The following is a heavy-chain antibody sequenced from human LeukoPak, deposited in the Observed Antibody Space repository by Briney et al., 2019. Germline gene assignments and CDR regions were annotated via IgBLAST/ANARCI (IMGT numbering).Heavy chain of an antibody. D-gene: IGHD4-11*01. CDR2: IYSGGSP. Sequence: GGSLRLSCAASGFTVSSNYMNWVRQAPGKGLEWVSVIYSGGSPFYADSVKGRFTISRDNSKNTVYLQMNSLRVEDTAVYYCARGRQCDFWGQGTLVTVSS. CDR1: GFTVSSNY. CDR3: ARGRQCDF. V-gene: IGHV3-53*01. J-gene: IGHJ4*02.